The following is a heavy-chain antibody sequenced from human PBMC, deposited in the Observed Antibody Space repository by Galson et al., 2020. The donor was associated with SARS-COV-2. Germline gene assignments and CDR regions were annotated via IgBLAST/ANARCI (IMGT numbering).Heavy chain of an antibody. J-gene: IGHJ4*02. V-gene: IGHV3-23*01. D-gene: IGHD5-12*01. CDR2: ISSNSYMT. Sequence: GGSLRLSCAASGFTFSSYTMSWVRQAPGKGLEWVSSISSNSYMTYYGDSVKGRFTISRDNSKNTLYLQMNNLRAEDTAVYSCAKTQVATHMWKECFDYWGQGTLVIVSS. CDR1: GFTFSSYT. CDR3: AKTQVATHMWKECFDY.